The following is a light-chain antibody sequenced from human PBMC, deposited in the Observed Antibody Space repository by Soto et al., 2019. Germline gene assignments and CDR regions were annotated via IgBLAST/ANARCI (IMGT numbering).Light chain of an antibody. J-gene: IGKJ5*01. V-gene: IGKV1-39*01. Sequence: DIQVTQSPSSLSASVGNRVTITCRASQSISTYLNWYQKKPGKAPNLLIYDASRLQSGVPSRFSGSGGGTDFTLSISSVQPEDFAPYFCQQSYMDPITFGQGTRLEI. CDR3: QQSYMDPIT. CDR1: QSISTY. CDR2: DAS.